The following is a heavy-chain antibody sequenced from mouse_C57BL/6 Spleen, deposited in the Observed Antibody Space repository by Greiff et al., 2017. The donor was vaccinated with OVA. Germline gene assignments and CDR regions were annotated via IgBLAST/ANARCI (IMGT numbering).Heavy chain of an antibody. J-gene: IGHJ2*01. D-gene: IGHD2-3*01. V-gene: IGHV1-55*01. Sequence: QVQLQQSGAELVKPGASVKMSCKASGYTFTSYWITWVKQRPGQGLEWIGDIYPGSGSTNYNEKFKSKATLTVDTSSSTAYMQLSSLTSEDSAVYYCARYLHDGYYVSYWGQGTTLTVSS. CDR3: ARYLHDGYYVSY. CDR1: GYTFTSYW. CDR2: IYPGSGST.